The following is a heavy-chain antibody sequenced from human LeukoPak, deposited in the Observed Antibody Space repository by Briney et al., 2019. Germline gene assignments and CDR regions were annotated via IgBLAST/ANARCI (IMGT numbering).Heavy chain of an antibody. J-gene: IGHJ2*01. CDR1: GGSFSGYS. Sequence: SETLSLTCVVYGGSFSGYSWSWIRQPPGKGLEWIGEINQRRNTNYNPSLKSRVTISIDTSKNHFSPKLSSVTAADTAVYYCXXHXWHAWYFDLWGRGTLVTVSS. V-gene: IGHV4-34*01. CDR2: INQRRNT. CDR3: XXHXWHAWYFDL.